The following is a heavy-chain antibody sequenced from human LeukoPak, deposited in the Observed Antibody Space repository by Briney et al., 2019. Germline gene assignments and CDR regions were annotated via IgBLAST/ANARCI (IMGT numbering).Heavy chain of an antibody. V-gene: IGHV3-30*01. CDR1: GFTFSSYP. CDR2: ISYDGDNK. CDR3: AKDPTGYYYDSSGYYGGY. D-gene: IGHD3-22*01. Sequence: PGGSLRLSCAASGFTFSSYPLHWVRQAPGKGLDWVAVISYDGDNKYYADSVKGRFTISRDNSKNTLYLQMNSLRAEDTAVYYCAKDPTGYYYDSSGYYGGYWGQGTLVTVSS. J-gene: IGHJ4*02.